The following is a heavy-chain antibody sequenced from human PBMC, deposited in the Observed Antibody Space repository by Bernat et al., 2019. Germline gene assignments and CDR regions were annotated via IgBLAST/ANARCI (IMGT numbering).Heavy chain of an antibody. V-gene: IGHV3-23*01. CDR3: VKDCRGGGNYGWFDR. D-gene: IGHD4-23*01. J-gene: IGHJ5*02. Sequence: EVQLLESGGGLVQPGGSLGLSCAASGFTFSSSAMSWVCQTPGKGLEWVSAIGGSGDGTYYADSVKGRFTISRDNSKNTLYLQMNSLRAEDTALYYCVKDCRGGGNYGWFDRWGQGTLVTVSS. CDR1: GFTFSSSA. CDR2: IGGSGDGT.